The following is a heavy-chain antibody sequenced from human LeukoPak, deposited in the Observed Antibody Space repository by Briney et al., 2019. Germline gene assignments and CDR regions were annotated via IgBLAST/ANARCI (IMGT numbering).Heavy chain of an antibody. D-gene: IGHD5-24*01. Sequence: PSGTLSLTCAVSAGSISSSNYYWGWIRQPPGKGLEWIGSFSYSGSTYYNPSLKSRVTISVDTSKNQFSLKLRSVAAADTAVYYCARQSRDGYNYRFDYWGQGTLVTVSS. J-gene: IGHJ4*02. CDR1: AGSISSSNYY. V-gene: IGHV4-39*01. CDR3: ARQSRDGYNYRFDY. CDR2: FSYSGST.